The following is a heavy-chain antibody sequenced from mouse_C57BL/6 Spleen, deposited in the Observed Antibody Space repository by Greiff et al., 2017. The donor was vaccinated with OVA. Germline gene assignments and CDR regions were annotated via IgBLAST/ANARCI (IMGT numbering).Heavy chain of an antibody. CDR3: ANYYDYDGYAMDD. Sequence: VQLQQSGPELVKPGASVKISCKASGYTFTDYYMNWVKQSHGQSLEWIGDINPNNGGTSYNQKFKGKATLTVDKSSSTAYMELRSLTSEDSAVYYCANYYDYDGYAMDDWGQGTSVTVSS. CDR1: GYTFTDYY. CDR2: INPNNGGT. D-gene: IGHD2-4*01. V-gene: IGHV1-26*01. J-gene: IGHJ4*01.